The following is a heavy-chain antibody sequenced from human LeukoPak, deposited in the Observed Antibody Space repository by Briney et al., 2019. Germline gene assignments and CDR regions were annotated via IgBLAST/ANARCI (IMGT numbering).Heavy chain of an antibody. V-gene: IGHV3-23*01. J-gene: IGHJ5*02. CDR2: ISGSGGST. Sequence: PGGSLRLSCAASGFTFSSYAMSWVRAAPGKGLEWVSAISGSGGSTYYADSVKGRFIISRDNSKNTLYLQMNSLRAEDTAVYYCAKDVVPAAIWWFDPWGQGTLVTVSS. CDR1: GFTFSSYA. D-gene: IGHD2-2*01. CDR3: AKDVVPAAIWWFDP.